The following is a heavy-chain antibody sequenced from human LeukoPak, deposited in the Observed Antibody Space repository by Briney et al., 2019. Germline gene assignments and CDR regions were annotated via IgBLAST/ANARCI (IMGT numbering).Heavy chain of an antibody. CDR2: IYYSGST. CDR1: GGSISSSSYY. D-gene: IGHD2-8*02. CDR3: ARELKRLVPTARYFDY. J-gene: IGHJ4*02. Sequence: PSETLSLTCTVPGGSISSSSYYWGWIRQPPGKGLEWIGSIYYSGSTYYNPSLKSRVTISVDTSKSKFSLKLSSVAAADTAVYYCARELKRLVPTARYFDYWGQGTLVTVSS. V-gene: IGHV4-39*02.